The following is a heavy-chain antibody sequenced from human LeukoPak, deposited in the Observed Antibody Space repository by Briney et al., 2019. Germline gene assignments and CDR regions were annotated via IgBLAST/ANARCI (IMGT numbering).Heavy chain of an antibody. CDR1: GFTFSSYG. D-gene: IGHD5-24*01. V-gene: IGHV3-30*18. CDR3: AKDSSDVETTAEYFDY. Sequence: PGRSLRLSCAASGFTFSSYGMHWVRQAPGKGLEWVAVISHHGSNKYYVDSVKGRFTVSRDNSKNTLYLQMSSLRAADTAVYYCAKDSSDVETTAEYFDYWGQGILVTVSS. CDR2: ISHHGSNK. J-gene: IGHJ4*02.